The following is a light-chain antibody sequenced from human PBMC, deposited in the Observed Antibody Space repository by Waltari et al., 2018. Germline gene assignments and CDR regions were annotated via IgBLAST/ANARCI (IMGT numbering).Light chain of an antibody. CDR3: QQYGSSPWT. J-gene: IGKJ1*01. Sequence: EIVLTQSPGTLSLSPGERATLACGASQSVSSSYLAWYQQKPGQAPRVLIHGASNRATGIPDRFSGSGSGTDFTLTISRLEPEDFAVYYCQQYGSSPWTFGQGTKVEIK. CDR1: QSVSSSY. CDR2: GAS. V-gene: IGKV3-20*01.